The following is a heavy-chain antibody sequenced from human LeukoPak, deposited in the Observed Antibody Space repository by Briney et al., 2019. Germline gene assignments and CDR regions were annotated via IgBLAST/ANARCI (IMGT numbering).Heavy chain of an antibody. CDR2: IWYDGSNK. D-gene: IGHD6-13*01. Sequence: GGSLRLSCAASGFTFSSYGMHWVRQAPGKGLEWVAVIWYDGSNKYYADSVKGRFTISRDNSKNTLYLQMNSLRAEDTAVYYCARDRAAAGTNWFDPWGQGTLVTVSS. V-gene: IGHV3-33*01. CDR3: ARDRAAAGTNWFDP. CDR1: GFTFSSYG. J-gene: IGHJ5*02.